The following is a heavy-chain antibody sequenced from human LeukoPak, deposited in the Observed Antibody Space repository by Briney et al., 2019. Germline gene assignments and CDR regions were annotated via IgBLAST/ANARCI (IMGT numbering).Heavy chain of an antibody. V-gene: IGHV3-33*08. D-gene: IGHD3-10*01. J-gene: IGHJ4*02. CDR3: ASGLVGGSFEY. Sequence: GGSLRLSCAASEFTFSSYGMHWVRQAPGKGLEWVAIIWYDGSNRFYADSVKGRFTISRDNSKSTLYLQMNSLRAEDTAVYFCASGLVGGSFEYWGQGTLVTVFS. CDR2: IWYDGSNR. CDR1: EFTFSSYG.